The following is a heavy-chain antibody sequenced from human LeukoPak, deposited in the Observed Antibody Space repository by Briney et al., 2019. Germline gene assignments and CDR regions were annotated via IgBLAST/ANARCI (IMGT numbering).Heavy chain of an antibody. CDR1: GFTLSSYA. CDR3: ARDRAVRGVGYYYYYYMDV. J-gene: IGHJ6*03. Sequence: GGSLRLSCAASGFTLSSYAMSWVRQAPGKGLEWVSVIYSGGSTYYADSVKGRFTISRDNSKNTLYLQMNSLRAEDTAVYYCARDRAVRGVGYYYYYYMDVWGKGTTVTISS. V-gene: IGHV3-53*01. CDR2: IYSGGST. D-gene: IGHD3-10*01.